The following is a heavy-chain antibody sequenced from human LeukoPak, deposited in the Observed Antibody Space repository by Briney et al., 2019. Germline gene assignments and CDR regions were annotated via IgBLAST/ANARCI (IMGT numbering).Heavy chain of an antibody. CDR3: ARDRPHCGGDCYDY. D-gene: IGHD2-21*01. J-gene: IGHJ4*02. CDR1: GYTFTSYA. CDR2: INAGTGNT. Sequence: ASVKVSCKASGYTFTSYAIHWVRQAPGQSLEWMGWINAGTGNTRYSQKFQGRVTMTRDTSTSTVYMELSSLRSEDTAVYYCARDRPHCGGDCYDYWGQGTLVTVSS. V-gene: IGHV1-3*01.